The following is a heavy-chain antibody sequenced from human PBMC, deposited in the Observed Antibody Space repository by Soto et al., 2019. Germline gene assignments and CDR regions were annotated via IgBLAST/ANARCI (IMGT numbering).Heavy chain of an antibody. J-gene: IGHJ3*02. CDR2: INSNSGNT. D-gene: IGHD6-19*01. Sequence: QVQLVQSGAEVKKPGASVKVSCKASGYTFTSYDINWVRQATGQGLEWMGWINSNSGNTGYAQRFQGRVPKARSNSISTAYMDLSSLRSEDTAVYYCERGSSYLAGDAFDIWGQGTMVTVSS. CDR3: ERGSSYLAGDAFDI. CDR1: GYTFTSYD. V-gene: IGHV1-8*01.